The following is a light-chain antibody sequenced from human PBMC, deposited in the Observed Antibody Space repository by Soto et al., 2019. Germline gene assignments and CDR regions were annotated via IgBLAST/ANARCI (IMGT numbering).Light chain of an antibody. J-gene: IGLJ1*01. CDR1: TSNILRNY. Sequence: QSVLTQPPSASGNPGQRLTISCSGSTSNILRNYVYWYRQFPGTAPRLLISMNDQRPSGVPDRFSGSKSGTSASLAISGLRSEDEADYYCASWDDSLSGYVFGTGTQVT. CDR2: MND. CDR3: ASWDDSLSGYV. V-gene: IGLV1-47*01.